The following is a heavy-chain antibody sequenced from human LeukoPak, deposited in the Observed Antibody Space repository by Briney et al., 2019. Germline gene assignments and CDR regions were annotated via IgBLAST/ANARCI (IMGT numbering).Heavy chain of an antibody. V-gene: IGHV1-69*05. CDR1: GGTFSSYA. CDR3: ARGGDSSGYYYCDY. D-gene: IGHD3-22*01. CDR2: IIPIFGTA. J-gene: IGHJ4*02. Sequence: GASVRVSCKASGGTFSSYAISWVRQAPGQGLEWMGGIIPIFGTANYAQKFQGRVTITTDESTSTAYMELSSLRSEDTAVYYCARGGDSSGYYYCDYWGQGTLVTVSS.